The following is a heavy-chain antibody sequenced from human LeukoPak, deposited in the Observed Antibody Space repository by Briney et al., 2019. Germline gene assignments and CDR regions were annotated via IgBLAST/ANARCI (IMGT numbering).Heavy chain of an antibody. CDR1: GFTFSSYA. J-gene: IGHJ4*02. Sequence: PGGSLRLSCAASGFTFSSYAMSWVRQAPGKGLEWVSAIGGTNGRTYYADSVKGRFTISRDNSKNTLSLQMNSLRDEDTAVYYCAKHYYDSSGTPRYFDYWGQGTLVTVSS. CDR3: AKHYYDSSGTPRYFDY. CDR2: IGGTNGRT. V-gene: IGHV3-23*01. D-gene: IGHD3-22*01.